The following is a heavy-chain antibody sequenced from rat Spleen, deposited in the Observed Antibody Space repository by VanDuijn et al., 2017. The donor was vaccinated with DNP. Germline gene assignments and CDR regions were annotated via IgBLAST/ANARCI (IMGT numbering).Heavy chain of an antibody. CDR1: GFTFSRFP. Sequence: EVQLIESGGGLVQPGKSMKLSCAASGFTFSRFPMAWVRQFPTKGLEWVASVTSGGATTNYRDTVKGRFTVFRNNAENALHLQMDSLRSEDTATFYCTTDFERGYWGQGVMVTVSS. CDR3: TTDFERGY. D-gene: IGHD1-11*01. J-gene: IGHJ2*01. CDR2: VTSGGATT. V-gene: IGHV5-46*01.